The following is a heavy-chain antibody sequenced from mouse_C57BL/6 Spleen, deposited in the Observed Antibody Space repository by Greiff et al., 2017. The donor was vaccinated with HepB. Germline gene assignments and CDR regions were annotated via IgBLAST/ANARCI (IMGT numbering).Heavy chain of an antibody. CDR3: ARSGFYYGSSPFAY. V-gene: IGHV1-42*01. D-gene: IGHD1-1*01. J-gene: IGHJ3*01. Sequence: VQLQQSGPELVKPGASVKISCKASGYSFTGYYMNWVKQSPEKSLEWIGEINPSTGGTTYNQKFKAKATLTVDKSSSTAYMQLKSLTSEDSAVYYCARSGFYYGSSPFAYGGQGTLVTVSA. CDR1: GYSFTGYY. CDR2: INPSTGGT.